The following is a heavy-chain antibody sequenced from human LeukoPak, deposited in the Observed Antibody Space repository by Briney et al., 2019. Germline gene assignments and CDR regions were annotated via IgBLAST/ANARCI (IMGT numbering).Heavy chain of an antibody. Sequence: SETLSLTCTVSGGSISSYYWSWIRQPPGKGLEWIGYIYYSGSANYNPSLRSRVTISVDTSKNQFSLKLSSVTAADTAVYYCARMGAIAGASANPDHWGQGTLVTVSS. CDR2: IYYSGSA. D-gene: IGHD4/OR15-4a*01. V-gene: IGHV4-59*01. CDR3: ARMGAIAGASANPDH. J-gene: IGHJ4*02. CDR1: GGSISSYY.